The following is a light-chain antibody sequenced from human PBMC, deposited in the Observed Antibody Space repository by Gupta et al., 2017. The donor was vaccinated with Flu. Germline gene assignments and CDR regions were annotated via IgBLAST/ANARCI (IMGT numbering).Light chain of an antibody. CDR3: QVWDTNSGRV. CDR2: DDD. CDR1: NIGGKS. V-gene: IGLV3-21*02. J-gene: IGLJ3*02. Sequence: SSVLTQPPSVSVAPGQTASTTCGGNNIGGKSVHWYLQKSGQAPVLVVHDDDDRPPGIPERFSGSKSGNTATLTLSRVEAGDEADYYCQVWDTNSGRVFGGGTKLTVL.